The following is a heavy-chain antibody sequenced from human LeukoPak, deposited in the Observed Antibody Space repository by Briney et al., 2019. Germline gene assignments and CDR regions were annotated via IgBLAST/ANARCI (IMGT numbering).Heavy chain of an antibody. J-gene: IGHJ4*02. Sequence: PGGSLRLSCEASGFTFRTYRMNWVRQAPGKGLEWVSYISPGSTTIYYADSVKGRFTISRDNAKNTLYLQMNSLRADDTAVYYCVRALWEGYGYNSGDYWSQGTLVTVSS. D-gene: IGHD5-24*01. CDR2: ISPGSTTI. CDR1: GFTFRTYR. V-gene: IGHV3-48*04. CDR3: VRALWEGYGYNSGDY.